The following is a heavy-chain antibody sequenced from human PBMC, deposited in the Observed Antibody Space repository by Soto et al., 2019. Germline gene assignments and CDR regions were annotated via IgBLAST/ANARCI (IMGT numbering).Heavy chain of an antibody. CDR1: GYTFTSYG. Sequence: ASVNVSCKASGYTFTSYGISWVRQAPGQGLEWMGWISAYNGNTNYAQKLQGRVTMTTDTSTSTAYMELRSLRSDDTAVYYCARVKGSSSWYGEAYYGMDVWGQGTTVTVSS. CDR3: ARVKGSSSWYGEAYYGMDV. D-gene: IGHD6-13*01. J-gene: IGHJ6*02. V-gene: IGHV1-18*01. CDR2: ISAYNGNT.